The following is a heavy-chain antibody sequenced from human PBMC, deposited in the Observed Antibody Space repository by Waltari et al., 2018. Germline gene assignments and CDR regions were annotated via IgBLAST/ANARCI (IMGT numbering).Heavy chain of an antibody. Sequence: EVQLVESGGGLVQPGGSLRLSCSTSGFTFSESWMTWVRQAPGKGLEGVGNIKTDGREEYYTDSVKGRFIISRDNAKNSLFLQMDSLRVEDTAVYYCARDGDRNYDYWGQGTLVTVSS. CDR2: IKTDGREE. V-gene: IGHV3-7*01. CDR1: GFTFSESW. J-gene: IGHJ4*02. D-gene: IGHD1-7*01. CDR3: ARDGDRNYDY.